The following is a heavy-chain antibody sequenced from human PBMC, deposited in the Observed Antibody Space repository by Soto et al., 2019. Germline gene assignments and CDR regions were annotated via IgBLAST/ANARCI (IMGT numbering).Heavy chain of an antibody. D-gene: IGHD6-13*01. Sequence: EVQLVESGGGLVKPGGSLRLSCAASGFTFSNAWMSWVRQAPGQGLEWVGRIKSKTDGGTTDYAAPVKGRFTISRDDSKNTLYLQMNSLKTDDTAVYYCTTHHSIAAAGTTGYFDYWGQGTLVTVSS. CDR1: GFTFSNAW. CDR3: TTHHSIAAAGTTGYFDY. CDR2: IKSKTDGGTT. V-gene: IGHV3-15*01. J-gene: IGHJ4*02.